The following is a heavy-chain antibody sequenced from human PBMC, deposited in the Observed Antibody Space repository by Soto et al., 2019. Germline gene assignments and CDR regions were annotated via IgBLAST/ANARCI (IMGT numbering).Heavy chain of an antibody. J-gene: IGHJ6*02. CDR2: IYSGGST. CDR1: GFTVSSNY. Sequence: GGSLRLSCAASGFTVSSNYMSWVRQAPRKGLEWVSVIYSGGSTYYADSVKGRFTISRDNSKNTLYLPMISLRAEDTAVYYCARDFLSFYGMDVWGQGTTVTVSS. V-gene: IGHV3-53*01. CDR3: ARDFLSFYGMDV.